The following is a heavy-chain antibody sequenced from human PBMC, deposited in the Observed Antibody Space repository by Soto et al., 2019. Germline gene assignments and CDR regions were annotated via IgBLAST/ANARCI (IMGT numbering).Heavy chain of an antibody. V-gene: IGHV3-73*02. CDR2: IRSKANSYAT. CDR3: TSLGATSNFDY. CDR1: GFTFSDSA. D-gene: IGHD1-26*01. Sequence: EVPLVESGGGLVQPGGSLKLSCVASGFTFSDSAVHWVRQASGKGLEWVGRIRSKANSYATAFAASVKGRFTISRDDSKNTAYLQMNSLETEDTAVYYCTSLGATSNFDYWGQGTLVTVSP. J-gene: IGHJ4*02.